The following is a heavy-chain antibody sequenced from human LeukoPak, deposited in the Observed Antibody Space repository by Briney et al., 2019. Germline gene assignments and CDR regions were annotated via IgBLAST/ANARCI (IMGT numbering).Heavy chain of an antibody. CDR3: ARNKGKAIAVAGTDY. V-gene: IGHV3-74*01. Sequence: GGSLRLSCAASGFTFSSYWMHWVRQAPGKGLVWVSRINSDGSSTSYADSVKGRFTISRDNAKNTLYLQMNSLRAEDTAVYYCARNKGKAIAVAGTDYWGQGTLVTVSS. CDR2: INSDGSST. D-gene: IGHD6-19*01. J-gene: IGHJ4*02. CDR1: GFTFSSYW.